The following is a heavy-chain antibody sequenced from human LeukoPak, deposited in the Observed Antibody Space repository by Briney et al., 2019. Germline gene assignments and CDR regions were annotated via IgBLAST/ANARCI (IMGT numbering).Heavy chain of an antibody. CDR2: IIPILGIA. D-gene: IGHD2-2*01. J-gene: IGHJ5*02. Sequence: ASVKVSCKASGGTFSSYAISWVRQAPGQGLEWMGRIIPILGIANYAQKFQGRVTITADKSTSTAYMELSSLRSEDTAVYYCARVKRGRVPAANHLQPNWFDPWGQGTLVTVSS. CDR1: GGTFSSYA. V-gene: IGHV1-69*04. CDR3: ARVKRGRVPAANHLQPNWFDP.